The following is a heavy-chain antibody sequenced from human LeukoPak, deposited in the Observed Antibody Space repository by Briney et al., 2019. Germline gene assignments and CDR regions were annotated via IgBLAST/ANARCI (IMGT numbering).Heavy chain of an antibody. CDR2: INHSGST. CDR3: ARQPDIVVVQEFDY. CDR1: GGSFSTYY. Sequence: SETLSLTCAVYGGSFSTYYWNWIRQSPGKGLEWIGEINHSGSTNSNPSLKSRVTILIDTSKNQFSLKLSSVTAADTAVYYCARQPDIVVVQEFDYWGQGTLVTVSS. J-gene: IGHJ4*02. V-gene: IGHV4-34*01. D-gene: IGHD2-2*01.